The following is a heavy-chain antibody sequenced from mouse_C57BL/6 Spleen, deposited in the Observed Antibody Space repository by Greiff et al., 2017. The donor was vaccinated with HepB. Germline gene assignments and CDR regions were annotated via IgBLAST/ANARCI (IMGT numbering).Heavy chain of an antibody. CDR2: INPNNGGT. V-gene: IGHV1-26*01. Sequence: EVQLQQSGPELVKPGASVKISCKASGYTFTDYYMNGVKQSHGKSLEWIGDINPNNGGTSYNQKFKGKATLTVDKSSSTAYMELRSLTSEDSAVYYCARWGPFDYWGQGTTLTVSS. CDR3: ARWGPFDY. CDR1: GYTFTDYY. J-gene: IGHJ2*01.